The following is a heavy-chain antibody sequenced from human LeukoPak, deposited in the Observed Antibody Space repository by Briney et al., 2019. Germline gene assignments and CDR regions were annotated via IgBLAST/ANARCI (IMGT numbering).Heavy chain of an antibody. CDR2: IYSGGTT. CDR1: GLTVTSTY. Sequence: GGSLRLSCAASGLTVTSTYMSWVRQAPGKGLEWVTVIYSGGTTYYADSVKGRFTISRDNSKDTLYLQLNSLRAEDTAVFYCARAAITSPQTYYYYYNMDVWGKGTTVTISS. J-gene: IGHJ6*03. CDR3: ARAAITSPQTYYYYYNMDV. D-gene: IGHD1-20*01. V-gene: IGHV3-53*01.